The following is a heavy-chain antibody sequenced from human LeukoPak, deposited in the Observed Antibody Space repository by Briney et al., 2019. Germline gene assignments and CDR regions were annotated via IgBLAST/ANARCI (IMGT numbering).Heavy chain of an antibody. J-gene: IGHJ4*02. CDR1: GFTFSDYY. D-gene: IGHD6-13*01. Sequence: PGGSLRLSCAASGFTFSDYYMSWIRQAPGKGLEWVSYISSSSSYTNYADFVKGRFTISRDNAKNSLYLQMNSLRAEDTAVYYCARGGSSWYYFDYWGQGTLVTVSS. CDR3: ARGGSSWYYFDY. CDR2: ISSSSSYT. V-gene: IGHV3-11*05.